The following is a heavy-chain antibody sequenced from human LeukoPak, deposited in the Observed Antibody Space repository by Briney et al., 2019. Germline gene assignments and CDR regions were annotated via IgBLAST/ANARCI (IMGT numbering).Heavy chain of an antibody. CDR3: ARAYERDAFDI. D-gene: IGHD3-3*01. J-gene: IGHJ3*02. CDR1: GGSISSYY. V-gene: IGHV4-59*01. Sequence: SETLSLTCTVSGGSISSYYWSWIRQPPGKGLEWIGYIYYSGSTNYNPSLKSRVTISVDTSKNQFSPKLSSVTAADTAVYYCARAYERDAFDIWGQGTMVTVSS. CDR2: IYYSGST.